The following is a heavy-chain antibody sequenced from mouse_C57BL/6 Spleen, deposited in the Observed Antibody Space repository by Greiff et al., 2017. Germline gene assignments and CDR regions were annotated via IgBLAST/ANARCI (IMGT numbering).Heavy chain of an antibody. CDR1: GYSITSGYY. D-gene: IGHD1-1*01. V-gene: IGHV3-6*01. CDR2: ISYDGSN. Sequence: ESGPGLVKPSQSLSLTCSVTGYSITSGYYWNWIRQFPGNKLEWMGYISYDGSNNYNPSLKNRISITRDTSKNQFFLKLNSVTTEDTATYYCSFITTVVNYFDYWGQGTTLTVSS. J-gene: IGHJ2*01. CDR3: SFITTVVNYFDY.